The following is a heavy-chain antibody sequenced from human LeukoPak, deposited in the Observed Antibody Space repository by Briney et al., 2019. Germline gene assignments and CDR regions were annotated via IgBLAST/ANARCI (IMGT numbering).Heavy chain of an antibody. CDR3: ALQTMITPGY. V-gene: IGHV4-34*01. CDR2: MNPSGST. J-gene: IGHJ4*02. D-gene: IGHD3-16*01. CDR1: GGSFSGYY. Sequence: SETLALTCGVNGGSFSGYYWIWIRQPPGKGLEWIGEMNPSGSTKYSPSLKSRVTISVDTSKNQFSLRLSSVTAADTAVYYCALQTMITPGYWGQGTLVTVSS.